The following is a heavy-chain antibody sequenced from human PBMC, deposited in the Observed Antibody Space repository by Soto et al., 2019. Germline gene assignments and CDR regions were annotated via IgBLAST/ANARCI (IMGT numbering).Heavy chain of an antibody. D-gene: IGHD4-4*01. CDR2: IKSKSDGGTT. CDR3: TTNFYSDYGMDV. CDR1: GITFSKAW. Sequence: EVQLVESGGGLVKPGGSLRLSCAASGITFSKAWMNWVRQSPGKGLEWVGRIKSKSDGGTTDYAAPVKGRFTISRDESKNTLCLQMNSLKTEDTAVYYCTTNFYSDYGMDVWGQGTRVTVSS. V-gene: IGHV3-15*01. J-gene: IGHJ6*02.